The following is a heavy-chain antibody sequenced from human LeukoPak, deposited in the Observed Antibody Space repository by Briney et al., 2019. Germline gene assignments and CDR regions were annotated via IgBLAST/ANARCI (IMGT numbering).Heavy chain of an antibody. CDR3: ARQVPSKQLRFFDY. J-gene: IGHJ4*02. Sequence: GESLKISCKRSGYSFTTYWIGWVRQMPGKGLDWMGIIYPGDSDTRYSPSFQCQATISADKSISTAYLQWSSLKASDTAMYYCARQVPSKQLRFFDYWGQGALVTVSS. V-gene: IGHV5-51*01. CDR2: IYPGDSDT. D-gene: IGHD3-16*01. CDR1: GYSFTTYW.